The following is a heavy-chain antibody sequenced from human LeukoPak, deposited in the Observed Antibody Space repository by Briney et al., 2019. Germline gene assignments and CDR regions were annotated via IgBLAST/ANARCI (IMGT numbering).Heavy chain of an antibody. CDR2: ISSSGTI. CDR3: ARRAGTGYHYAGGYFDY. Sequence: PGGSLRLSCAASGFTFSDYYMSWIRQAPGKGLEWVSYISSSGTIYYGDSVKGRFTISRDNAKNSLYLQMNSLRAEDTAVYYCARRAGTGYHYAGGYFDYWGQGTLVTVSS. J-gene: IGHJ4*02. CDR1: GFTFSDYY. V-gene: IGHV3-11*01. D-gene: IGHD3-16*01.